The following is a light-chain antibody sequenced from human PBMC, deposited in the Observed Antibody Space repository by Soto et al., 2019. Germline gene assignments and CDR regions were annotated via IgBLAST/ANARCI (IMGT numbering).Light chain of an antibody. CDR3: CSYADTRTYV. V-gene: IGLV2-23*01. CDR1: SSDIGSYNL. J-gene: IGLJ1*01. CDR2: EDN. Sequence: QSALTHPASVSGSPGQSITISCTGTSSDIGSYNLVSWYQQHPGKAPKLMIYEDNKRPSGVSNRFSGTKSGNTASLTIYNLQAEDEADYHCCSYADTRTYVFGTGTKLTVL.